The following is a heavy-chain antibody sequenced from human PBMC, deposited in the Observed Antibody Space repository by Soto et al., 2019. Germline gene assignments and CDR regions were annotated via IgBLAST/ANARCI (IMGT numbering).Heavy chain of an antibody. V-gene: IGHV3-23*01. D-gene: IGHD6-19*01. CDR1: RFTFSTTD. J-gene: IGHJ4*02. Sequence: GWSLRLSCESSRFTFSTTDMSWVRQAPGKGLEWVSTISGSGGSTYYADSVKGRFTISRDNSKNTLYLQMNSLRAEDTAVYYCAKVRAGYSSGWYMDYWGQGTLVTVSS. CDR3: AKVRAGYSSGWYMDY. CDR2: ISGSGGST.